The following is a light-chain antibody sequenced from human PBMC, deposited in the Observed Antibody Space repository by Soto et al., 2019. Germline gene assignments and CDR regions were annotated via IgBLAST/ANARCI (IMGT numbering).Light chain of an antibody. J-gene: IGKJ2*01. CDR2: AAS. CDR3: QQLNSYLYT. Sequence: DIQLTQSPSFLSASVGDRVTITCRASQGISSYLAWYQQKPGKAPKLLIYAASTLQSGVPSRFSGSGSGTEFTLTISSLQPVDFATYYCQQLNSYLYTFGQGTKLEIK. CDR1: QGISSY. V-gene: IGKV1-9*01.